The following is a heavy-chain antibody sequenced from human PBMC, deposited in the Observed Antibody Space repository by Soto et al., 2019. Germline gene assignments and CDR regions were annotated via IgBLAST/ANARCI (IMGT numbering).Heavy chain of an antibody. J-gene: IGHJ3*02. CDR3: AKGLLAIVGTTLPRDAFNI. V-gene: IGHV3-30*04. D-gene: IGHD1-26*01. CDR2: ISYDGSYK. CDR1: GFTFSRFS. Sequence: QVQLVESGGGVVQPGRSLTLSCAASGFTFSRFSMHWVRQAPGKGLAWVAVISYDGSYKYYGDAVKGRFTISRDTSKNAVYLEMNSLRPEDTAVYYCAKGLLAIVGTTLPRDAFNIWGQGTMVTVSS.